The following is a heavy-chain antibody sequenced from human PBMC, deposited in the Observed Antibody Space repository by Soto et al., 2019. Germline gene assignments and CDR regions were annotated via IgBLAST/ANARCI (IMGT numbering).Heavy chain of an antibody. CDR1: GESLRSHS. CDR3: AREDSSGWSGESMDV. J-gene: IGHJ6*02. D-gene: IGHD6-19*01. V-gene: IGHV4-34*01. Sequence: PXATLTLTCAVYGESLRSHSWNWIRQPPGKGLEWVGEINHSGSTNYNPSLKSRATISVDTSKNQFSLKLTSVIAADTGVYYCAREDSSGWSGESMDVWGQGTTVTVSS. CDR2: INHSGST.